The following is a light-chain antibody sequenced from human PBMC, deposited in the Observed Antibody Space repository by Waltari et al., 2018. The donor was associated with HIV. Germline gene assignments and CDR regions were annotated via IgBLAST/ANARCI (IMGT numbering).Light chain of an antibody. Sequence: SYVLTQPPSVSVAPGQTARIPCGGNNIGSKSVHWYQQKPGQAPVLVVYDDRDRPSGIPERFSCANSVKTATLTISRVEAGDEADYYCQVWDTGSDHPGVFGGGTKLTVL. CDR1: NIGSKS. J-gene: IGLJ3*02. V-gene: IGLV3-21*02. CDR3: QVWDTGSDHPGV. CDR2: DDR.